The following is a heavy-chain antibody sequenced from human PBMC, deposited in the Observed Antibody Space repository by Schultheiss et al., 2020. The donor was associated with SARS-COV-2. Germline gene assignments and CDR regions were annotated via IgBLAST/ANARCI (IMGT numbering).Heavy chain of an antibody. CDR1: GFIVSNNY. Sequence: GGSLRLSCAASGFIVSNNYMSWVRQAPGKGLEWVSVIFRGGTTYYADSVKGRFIISRDKSKNTVFLQMNSLRAEDTAAYYCARGATVTTGSYSSYNGMDVWGQGTTVTVSS. J-gene: IGHJ6*02. V-gene: IGHV3-66*01. CDR2: IFRGGTT. D-gene: IGHD4-17*01. CDR3: ARGATVTTGSYSSYNGMDV.